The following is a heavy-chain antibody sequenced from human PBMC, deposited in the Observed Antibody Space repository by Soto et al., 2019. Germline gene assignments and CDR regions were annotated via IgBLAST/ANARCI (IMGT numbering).Heavy chain of an antibody. CDR1: GGSVGSGVFS. V-gene: IGHV4-30-2*01. Sequence: SETLSLTCAVSGGSVGSGVFSWNWIRQPPGQGLEWIGYISHGGSPHYTPSLRSRVSISVDRSTNVISLNLTSMTPADTAVYFCARGHYYYAMDVWGQGTTVTVSS. CDR3: ARGHYYYAMDV. J-gene: IGHJ6*02. CDR2: ISHGGSP.